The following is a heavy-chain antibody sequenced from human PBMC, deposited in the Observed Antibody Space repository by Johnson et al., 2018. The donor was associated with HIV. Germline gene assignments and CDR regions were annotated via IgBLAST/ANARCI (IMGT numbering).Heavy chain of an antibody. V-gene: IGHV3-11*04. D-gene: IGHD2/OR15-2a*01. CDR1: GFTFSDHY. J-gene: IGHJ3*02. CDR2: ISNTAISI. Sequence: QVQLVESGGGLVKPGGSLRLSCAASGFTFSDHYMTWIRQAPGKGLEWVSSISNTAISIYYGASVKGRFTISRDNAKHSLYLQMNSLRAEDTAVYYCARRLSPDAFDIWGQGTVVTVSS. CDR3: ARRLSPDAFDI.